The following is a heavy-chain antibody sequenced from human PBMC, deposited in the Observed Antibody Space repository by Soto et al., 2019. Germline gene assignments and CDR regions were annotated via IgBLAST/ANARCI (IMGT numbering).Heavy chain of an antibody. CDR3: ARVEGLEAAGTADD. CDR1: GYTFTSYD. D-gene: IGHD6-13*01. J-gene: IGHJ4*02. CDR2: MNPNSGNT. Sequence: SVKVSCKASGYTFTSYDINWVRQATGQGLEWMGWMNPNSGNTGYAQKFQGRVTMTRNTSISTAYMELSSLRSEDTAVYYCARVEGLEAAGTADDWGQGTLVTVSS. V-gene: IGHV1-8*01.